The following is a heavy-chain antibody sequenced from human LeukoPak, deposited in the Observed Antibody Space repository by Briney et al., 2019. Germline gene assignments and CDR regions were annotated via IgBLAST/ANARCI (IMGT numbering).Heavy chain of an antibody. D-gene: IGHD2-2*01. V-gene: IGHV4-61*02. Sequence: SQTLSLTCTVSGGSISSGSYYWSWIRQPAGKGLEWIGRIYTSGSTNYNPSLKSRVTISVDTSKNQFSLKLSSVTAADTAVYYCARGVHCSSTSCYPSFDYWGQGTPGHRLL. CDR2: IYTSGST. CDR3: ARGVHCSSTSCYPSFDY. CDR1: GGSISSGSYY. J-gene: IGHJ4*02.